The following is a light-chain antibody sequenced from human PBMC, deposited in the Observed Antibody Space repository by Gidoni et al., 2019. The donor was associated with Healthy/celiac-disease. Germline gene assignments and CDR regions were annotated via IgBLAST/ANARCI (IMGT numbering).Light chain of an antibody. J-gene: IGKJ4*01. CDR1: QSISSY. Sequence: DIQLTQSPSALSASVGDRVTITCRASQSISSYLNWYQRKPGEDPTLLIYSASSLQSGVPSRFRGSGSATDFTLTISRLQPEDFAAYYYHQSSSTPLLTFGGGTKVEIK. V-gene: IGKV1-39*01. CDR3: HQSSSTPLLT. CDR2: SAS.